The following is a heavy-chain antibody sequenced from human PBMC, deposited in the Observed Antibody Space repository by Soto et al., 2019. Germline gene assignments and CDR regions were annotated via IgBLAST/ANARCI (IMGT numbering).Heavy chain of an antibody. Sequence: QVQLVESGGGVVQPGRSLRLSCAASGFTFSSYAMHWVRQAPGKGLEWVAIISYDGNNEYCADSVKGRFTTSRDNSKSTLNLQMNSLKPEDTAVYYCAKAMVAPTDYYYGLDVWGQGTTVTVSS. CDR1: GFTFSSYA. CDR3: AKAMVAPTDYYYGLDV. J-gene: IGHJ6*02. CDR2: ISYDGNNE. D-gene: IGHD2-15*01. V-gene: IGHV3-30-3*01.